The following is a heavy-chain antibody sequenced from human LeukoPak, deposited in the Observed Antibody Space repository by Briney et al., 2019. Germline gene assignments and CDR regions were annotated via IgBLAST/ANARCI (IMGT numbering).Heavy chain of an antibody. CDR2: INHSGST. J-gene: IGHJ4*02. CDR1: GGSFSGYY. V-gene: IGHV4-34*01. CDR3: ARDRGHYGSGSSEYFFDY. D-gene: IGHD3-10*01. Sequence: PSETLSLTCAVYGGSFSGYYWSWIRQPPGKGLEWIGEINHSGSTNYNPSLKSRVTISVDTSKNQFSLKLSSVTAADTAVYYCARDRGHYGSGSSEYFFDYWGQGALVTVSS.